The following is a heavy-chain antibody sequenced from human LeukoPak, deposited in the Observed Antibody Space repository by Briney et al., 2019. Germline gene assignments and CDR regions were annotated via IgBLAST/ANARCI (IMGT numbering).Heavy chain of an antibody. CDR2: MNPNSDDT. CDR3: ARMHYYDSGGSNWFDP. J-gene: IGHJ5*02. D-gene: IGHD3-10*01. Sequence: ASVKVSCKTSGYTFTNYDINWVRQATGQGLEWMGWMNPNSDDTGYAHKFQGRVTMTANTSINTAYMELSSLRSEDTAVYYCARMHYYDSGGSNWFDPWGQGTLVTVSS. CDR1: GYTFTNYD. V-gene: IGHV1-8*01.